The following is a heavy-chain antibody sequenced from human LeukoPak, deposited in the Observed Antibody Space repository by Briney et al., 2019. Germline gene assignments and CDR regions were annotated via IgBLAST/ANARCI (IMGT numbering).Heavy chain of an antibody. Sequence: ASVKVSCKASGYTFTGSYMHWVRQAPGQGLEWMGWLNPNSGDTKDSQKFQGRVTMTRDTSIDTAYMELSRLKSDDTAVYYCARVSQDPFPYYMDVWGKGTTVTVSS. J-gene: IGHJ6*03. CDR1: GYTFTGSY. V-gene: IGHV1-2*02. CDR3: ARVSQDPFPYYMDV. CDR2: LNPNSGDT. D-gene: IGHD2/OR15-2a*01.